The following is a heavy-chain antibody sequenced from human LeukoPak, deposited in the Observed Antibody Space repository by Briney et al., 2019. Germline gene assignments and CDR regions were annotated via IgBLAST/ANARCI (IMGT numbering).Heavy chain of an antibody. CDR1: GFTFSTYW. D-gene: IGHD5-18*01. J-gene: IGHJ4*02. Sequence: GGSLRLSCAASGFTFSTYWMSCVRQAPGKGLEWVANIKEDGSEINYADSVRGRFTISRDNAKNSLYLQMNSLRAEDTAVYYCARGYTCGYWGQGTLVIVSS. V-gene: IGHV3-7*04. CDR2: IKEDGSEI. CDR3: ARGYTCGY.